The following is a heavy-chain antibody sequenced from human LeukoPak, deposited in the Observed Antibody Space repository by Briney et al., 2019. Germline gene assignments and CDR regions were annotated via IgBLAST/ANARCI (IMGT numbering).Heavy chain of an antibody. CDR1: GFTFSNAW. V-gene: IGHV3-15*01. CDR3: TVHWGYCSSTSCNGFDY. J-gene: IGHJ4*02. Sequence: GGSLRLSCAASGFTFSNAWMSWVRQAPAMGLEWVGRIKSKTDGGTTDYAAPVKGRFTLSGDDSKSTLYLRMNSLKTEDTAVYYCTVHWGYCSSTSCNGFDYWGQGTLVTVSS. CDR2: IKSKTDGGTT. D-gene: IGHD2-2*01.